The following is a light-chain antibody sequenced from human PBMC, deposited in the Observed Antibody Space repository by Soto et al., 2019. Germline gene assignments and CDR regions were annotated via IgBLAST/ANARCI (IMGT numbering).Light chain of an antibody. Sequence: IQMTQSPSSLSASVGDRVTITGRASQGITHYLGWYQQKPGKAPKRLIFDVSTLQSGVPSRFSGSGSGTEVTLTISNLQPEDFATYYCLQHDTYPRAFGQGTKLEL. CDR3: LQHDTYPRA. V-gene: IGKV1-17*02. CDR1: QGITHY. CDR2: DVS. J-gene: IGKJ2*01.